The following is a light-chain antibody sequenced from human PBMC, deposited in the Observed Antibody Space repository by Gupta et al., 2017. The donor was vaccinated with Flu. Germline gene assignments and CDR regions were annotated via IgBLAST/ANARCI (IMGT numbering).Light chain of an antibody. Sequence: GETAKITCGGNNIENKNVHWYRQKPGQAPVLVIYDDSDRPSGIPERFSGSNSGNTATLTITRVEAGDEADYYCQVWDSGTDHPFGPGTKVTVL. J-gene: IGLJ1*01. V-gene: IGLV3-21*01. CDR1: NIENKN. CDR3: QVWDSGTDHP. CDR2: DDS.